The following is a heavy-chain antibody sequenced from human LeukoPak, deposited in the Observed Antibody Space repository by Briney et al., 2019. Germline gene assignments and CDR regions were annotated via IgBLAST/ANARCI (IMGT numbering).Heavy chain of an antibody. D-gene: IGHD3-3*02. CDR3: AKVGSISWFMDY. J-gene: IGHJ4*02. V-gene: IGHV3-30*02. Sequence: PGGSLRLSCAASGFTFSSYGMHWVRQAPGKGLEWVAFIRYDGSNKYYADSVKGRFTISRDNAKNSLYLQMNSPRAEDTAVYYCAKVGSISWFMDYWGQGTLVTVSS. CDR1: GFTFSSYG. CDR2: IRYDGSNK.